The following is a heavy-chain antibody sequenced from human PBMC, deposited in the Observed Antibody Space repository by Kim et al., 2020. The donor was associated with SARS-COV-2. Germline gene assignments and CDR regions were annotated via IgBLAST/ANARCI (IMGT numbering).Heavy chain of an antibody. J-gene: IGHJ4*02. CDR1: GFTFSSYS. D-gene: IGHD6-13*01. CDR3: ASWDGGIAQLKGDY. V-gene: IGHV3-21*01. CDR2: ISSSSSYI. Sequence: GGSLRLSCAASGFTFSSYSMNWVRQAPGKGLEWVSSISSSSSYIYYADSVKGRFTISRDNAKNSLYLQMNSLRAEDTAVYYCASWDGGIAQLKGDYWGQGTLVTVSS.